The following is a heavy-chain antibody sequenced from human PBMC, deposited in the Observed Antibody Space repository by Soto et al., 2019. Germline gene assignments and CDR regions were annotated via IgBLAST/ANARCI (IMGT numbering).Heavy chain of an antibody. D-gene: IGHD3-10*01. V-gene: IGHV1-46*01. CDR2: INPSGGST. CDR1: GYTFTSYY. J-gene: IGHJ4*02. Sequence: ASVKVSCKASGYTFTSYYMHLVRQAPGQGLEWMGIINPSGGSTSYAQKFQGRVTMTRDTSTSTVYMELSSLRSEDTAVYYCARDITMVRGVHAGIDYWGQGTLVTVSS. CDR3: ARDITMVRGVHAGIDY.